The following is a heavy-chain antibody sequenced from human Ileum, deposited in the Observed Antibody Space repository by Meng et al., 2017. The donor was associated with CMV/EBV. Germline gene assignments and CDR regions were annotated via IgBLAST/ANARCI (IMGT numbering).Heavy chain of an antibody. Sequence: SGGSISSGDFYWTWIRQPPGEGLEWIGYISFSGSTYYNPSLKSRVTISLDTSKNQFSLKLNSVTAADTAVYFCARVRSSSSRYFDYWGQGTLVTVSS. J-gene: IGHJ4*02. V-gene: IGHV4-30-4*01. CDR1: GGSISSGDFY. CDR3: ARVRSSSSRYFDY. D-gene: IGHD6-13*01. CDR2: ISFSGST.